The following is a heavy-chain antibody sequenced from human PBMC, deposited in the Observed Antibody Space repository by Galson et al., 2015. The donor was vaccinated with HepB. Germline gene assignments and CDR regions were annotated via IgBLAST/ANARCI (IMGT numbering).Heavy chain of an antibody. J-gene: IGHJ6*02. D-gene: IGHD6-13*01. V-gene: IGHV3-9*01. CDR2: ISWNSGST. CDR3: AKDRFGGIVAGRLDV. CDR1: GFIFDDYA. Sequence: SLRLSCAASGFIFDDYAMHWVRQAPGKGLEWVSSISWNSGSTAYAGSVKGRFTISRDNAKNSLYLQMNSLRAEDTALYYCAKDRFGGIVAGRLDVWGQGTTVTVSS.